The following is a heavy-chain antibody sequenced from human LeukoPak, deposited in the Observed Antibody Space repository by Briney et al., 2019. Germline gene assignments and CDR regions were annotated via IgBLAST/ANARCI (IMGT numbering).Heavy chain of an antibody. CDR2: ISSSNAI. CDR3: ARGSFLITFGGLIV. J-gene: IGHJ4*02. D-gene: IGHD3-16*02. Sequence: PGGSLRLSCAASGFTFSDYYMSWIRQAPGKGLEWLSYISSSNAIYSADSVKGRFTISRDNAKNSLYLQMNGLRAEDTAVYYCARGSFLITFGGLIVWGQGTLVTVSS. CDR1: GFTFSDYY. V-gene: IGHV3-11*04.